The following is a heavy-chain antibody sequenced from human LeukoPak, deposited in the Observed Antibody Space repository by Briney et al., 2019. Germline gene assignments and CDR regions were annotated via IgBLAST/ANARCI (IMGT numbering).Heavy chain of an antibody. J-gene: IGHJ4*01. D-gene: IGHD6-13*01. CDR1: AIIVTTNY. CDR2: IYGDNAA. Sequence: PGGSLRLSCRASAIIVTTNYMTWIRQAPGKGLEWVSLIYGDNAAYYAESVRGRFIISRASLKNTLFLQMNRLRAEDTAVYYCVSSTGQQFIPYAYWGHGTHVTVSS. V-gene: IGHV3-66*02. CDR3: VSSTGQQFIPYAY.